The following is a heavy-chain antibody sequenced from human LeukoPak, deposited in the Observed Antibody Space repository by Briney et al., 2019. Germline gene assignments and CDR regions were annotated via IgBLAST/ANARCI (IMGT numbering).Heavy chain of an antibody. V-gene: IGHV3-21*01. D-gene: IGHD2-2*01. J-gene: IGHJ4*02. CDR2: ISSSSSYI. CDR1: GFTFSSYS. Sequence: GGSLRLSCAASGFTFSSYSMNWVRQAPGKGLEWVSSISSSSSYIYYADSVKGRFTISRDNAKNSLYLQMNSLRAEDAAVYYCARDPRYCSSTSCYLFGFWGQGTLVTVSS. CDR3: ARDPRYCSSTSCYLFGF.